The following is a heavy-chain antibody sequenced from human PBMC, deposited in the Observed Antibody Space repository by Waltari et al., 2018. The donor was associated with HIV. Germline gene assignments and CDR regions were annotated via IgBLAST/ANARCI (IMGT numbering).Heavy chain of an antibody. Sequence: QLQLQESGPGLVKPSETLSLTCTVSGGSISSSSYYWGWIRQPPGTGLEWIGSIYYSGGTYDNQSLKSRVTISVDTSKNQFSLKLSSVTAADTAVYYCARQVGATSVAGDLAFDYWGQGTLVTVSS. CDR1: GGSISSSSYY. V-gene: IGHV4-39*07. CDR2: IYYSGGT. D-gene: IGHD1-26*01. J-gene: IGHJ4*02. CDR3: ARQVGATSVAGDLAFDY.